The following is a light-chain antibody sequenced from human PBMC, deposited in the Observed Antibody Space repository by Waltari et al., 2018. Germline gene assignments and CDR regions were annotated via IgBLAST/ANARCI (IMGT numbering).Light chain of an antibody. CDR1: NSDIGGYNY. J-gene: IGLJ1*01. V-gene: IGLV2-14*03. Sequence: QSALTQPASVSGSPGQSITISCTGTNSDIGGYNYVSWYQQHPGKAPKRRLYDVSMRPSGVSIRFAGSKSGNTASRTISGLQPDDKADYYCSSYTSRATYVFGTGTKVTVL. CDR2: DVS. CDR3: SSYTSRATYV.